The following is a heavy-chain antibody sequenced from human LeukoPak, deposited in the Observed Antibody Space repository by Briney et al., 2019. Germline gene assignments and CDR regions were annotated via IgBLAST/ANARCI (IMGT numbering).Heavy chain of an antibody. CDR3: ATEIYCGGDCYSDY. Sequence: SETLSLTCTVSGGSFSSGSSYWSWVRQPPGKGLEWIGYIYYSGSTNYNPSLKSRVTISVDTSKNQFSLKLSSVTAADTALYYCATEIYCGGDCYSDYWGQGTLVTVSS. D-gene: IGHD2-21*02. J-gene: IGHJ4*02. CDR2: IYYSGST. V-gene: IGHV4-61*01. CDR1: GGSFSSGSSY.